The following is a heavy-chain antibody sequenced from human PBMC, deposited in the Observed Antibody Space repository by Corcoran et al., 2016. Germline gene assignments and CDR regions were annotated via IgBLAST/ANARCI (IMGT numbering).Heavy chain of an antibody. D-gene: IGHD1-26*01. CDR2: IWFDGSKK. Sequence: QVQLVESGGGVVQPGGSLRVSCAASGFTFNQSGMNWVRQAPGKGLEWVAVIWFDGSKKDYADSVKGRFTISRDNSNMLYLQMNSLRAEDTAIYYWAGERGGNGCYGGYFGYWGQGTPVTVSS. CDR1: GFTFNQSG. V-gene: IGHV3-33*01. CDR3: AGERGGNGCYGGYFGY. J-gene: IGHJ4*02.